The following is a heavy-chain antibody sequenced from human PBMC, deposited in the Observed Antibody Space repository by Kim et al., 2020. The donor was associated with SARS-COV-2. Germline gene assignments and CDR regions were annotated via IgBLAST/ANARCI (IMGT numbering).Heavy chain of an antibody. V-gene: IGHV4-39*07. Sequence: SETLSLTCTVSGGSISSSSYYWGWIRQPPGKGLEWIGSIYYSGSTYYNPSLKSRVTISVDTSKNQFSLKLSSVTAADTAVYYCARVELRMGARMDVWGQGTTVTVSS. CDR2: IYYSGST. CDR1: GGSISSSSYY. J-gene: IGHJ6*02. D-gene: IGHD7-27*01. CDR3: ARVELRMGARMDV.